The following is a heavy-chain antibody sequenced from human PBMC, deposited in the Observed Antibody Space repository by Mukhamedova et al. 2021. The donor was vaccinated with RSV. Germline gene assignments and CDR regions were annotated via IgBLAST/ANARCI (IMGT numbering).Heavy chain of an antibody. CDR2: IWYEESDK. J-gene: IGHJ5*02. V-gene: IGHV3-33*01. D-gene: IGHD3-9*01. Sequence: HWVRQAPGKGLEWVAVIWYEESDKNYGDSVKGRFTISRDNSTNTVYLQMNNLRADDKAVYYCTRRLGWGGFSPWGQGTLVTVSS. CDR3: TRRLGWGGFSP.